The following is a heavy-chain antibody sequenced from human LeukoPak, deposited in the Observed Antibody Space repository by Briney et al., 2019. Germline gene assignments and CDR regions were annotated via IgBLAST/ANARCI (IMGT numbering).Heavy chain of an antibody. Sequence: PSETLSLTCTGSGGSISSGSYYWSWIRQPAGKGLEWIGRIDTSWITNYNPSLKSRVTISVDTSKNQFSLKLSSVTAADTAVYYCARETYYYGSGSYFRADYWGQGTLVTVSS. D-gene: IGHD3-10*01. CDR1: GGSISSGSYY. CDR3: ARETYYYGSGSYFRADY. CDR2: IDTSWIT. J-gene: IGHJ4*02. V-gene: IGHV4-61*02.